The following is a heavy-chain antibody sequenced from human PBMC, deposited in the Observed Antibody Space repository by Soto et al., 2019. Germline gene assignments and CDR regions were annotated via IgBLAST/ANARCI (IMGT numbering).Heavy chain of an antibody. J-gene: IGHJ4*02. V-gene: IGHV1-69*01. Sequence: VQLVQSGAELKKPGSSVKVSCRASGGTFSSYAISWVRQAPGQGLEWMGGIIPIFDTTKYAQKFQGRVTITADESTGIAYMELSGLRSEDTAVYYCARGPPEYSSTWRYYCDSWGRGTLVTVSS. CDR1: GGTFSSYA. D-gene: IGHD6-13*01. CDR2: IIPIFDTT. CDR3: ARGPPEYSSTWRYYCDS.